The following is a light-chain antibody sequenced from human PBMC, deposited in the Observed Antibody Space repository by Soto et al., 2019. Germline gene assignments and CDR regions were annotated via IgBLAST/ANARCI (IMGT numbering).Light chain of an antibody. CDR3: SSYTGSSTYV. J-gene: IGLJ1*01. V-gene: IGLV2-14*03. CDR1: SSDVGGYNY. Sequence: QSVRTQPASVSWSPGQSITISRTGTSSDVGGYNYVSWYQQHPGKAPKLMIYDVSNRPSGVSNRFSGSKSGNTASLTISGLQTEDESDYYCSSYTGSSTYVFGTGTKVTVL. CDR2: DVS.